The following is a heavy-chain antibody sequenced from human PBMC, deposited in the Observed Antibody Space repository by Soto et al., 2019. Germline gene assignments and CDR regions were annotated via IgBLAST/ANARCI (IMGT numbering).Heavy chain of an antibody. V-gene: IGHV3-53*01. D-gene: IGHD5-12*01. CDR1: GFSVTANY. CDR2: IYSGGST. CDR3: DGYGY. J-gene: IGHJ4*02. Sequence: EVQVVESGGGLIQPGGSLRLSCEVSGFSVTANYMSWVRQAPEKGLEWVSVIYSGGSTYYVDSVKCRFSISRDISKNTLNLQMNSLRAEDTAVYYCDGYGYWGQGTLVTVSS.